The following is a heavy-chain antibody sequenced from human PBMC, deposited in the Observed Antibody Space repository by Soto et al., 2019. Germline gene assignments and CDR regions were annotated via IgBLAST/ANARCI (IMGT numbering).Heavy chain of an antibody. CDR2: IYYSGST. Sequence: SETLSLTCTVSGGSISSSSYYWGWILQPPGKGLEWIGSIYYSGSTYYNPSLKSRVTISVDTSKNQFSLKLSSVTAADTAVYYCARIIYCSGGSCYSMNWSERWGEGTLVTVSS. CDR1: GGSISSSSYY. J-gene: IGHJ5*02. D-gene: IGHD2-15*01. CDR3: ARIIYCSGGSCYSMNWSER. V-gene: IGHV4-39*01.